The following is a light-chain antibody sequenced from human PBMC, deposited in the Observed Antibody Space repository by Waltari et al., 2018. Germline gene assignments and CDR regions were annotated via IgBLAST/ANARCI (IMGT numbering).Light chain of an antibody. Sequence: EIVLTQSPGTLPLSPGESATLSCRASQSVGKYLAWYQQKPGQAPRLLIYDASTRATGIPDRFSGSGSGTDFSLTISRLEPEDFAVYYCQKYVNLPATFGQGTKVEI. CDR1: QSVGKY. V-gene: IGKV3-20*01. CDR3: QKYVNLPAT. J-gene: IGKJ1*01. CDR2: DAS.